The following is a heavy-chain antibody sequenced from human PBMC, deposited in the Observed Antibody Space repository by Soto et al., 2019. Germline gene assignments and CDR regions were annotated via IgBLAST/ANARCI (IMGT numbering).Heavy chain of an antibody. D-gene: IGHD3-10*01. CDR2: INHSGST. V-gene: IGHV4-34*01. J-gene: IGHJ5*02. CDR3: ARAYYYGSGSYKKFDP. CDR1: GGSFSGYD. Sequence: PSETLSLTCAVYGGSFSGYDWSWIRQPPGKGLEWIGEINHSGSTNYNPSLKSRVTISVDTSKNQFSLKLSSVTAADTAVYYCARAYYYGSGSYKKFDPWGQGTLVTVSS.